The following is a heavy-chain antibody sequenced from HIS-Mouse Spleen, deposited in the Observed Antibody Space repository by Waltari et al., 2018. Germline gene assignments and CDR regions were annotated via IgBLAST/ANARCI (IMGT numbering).Heavy chain of an antibody. J-gene: IGHJ2*01. CDR3: AREIPYSSSWYDWYFDL. V-gene: IGHV4-39*07. CDR1: GGSISRSSYY. CDR2: MYYSWRT. D-gene: IGHD6-13*01. Sequence: QLQLQESGPGLVKPSETLSLTCTVSGGSISRSSYYWGWIRQPPGKGLGWIGSMYYSWRTYSNPSLKSRVTRSVDTSKNQFSLTLSSVTAADTAVYYCAREIPYSSSWYDWYFDLWGRGTLVTVSS.